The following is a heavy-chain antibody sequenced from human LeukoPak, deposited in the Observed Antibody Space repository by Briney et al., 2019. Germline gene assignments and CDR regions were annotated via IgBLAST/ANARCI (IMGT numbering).Heavy chain of an antibody. V-gene: IGHV3-30*02. D-gene: IGHD6-19*01. Sequence: PGRSLRLSRAASGFTLSSYGMHWVRHAPGKGLGWVAFIRYDGSNKYYADYVKGRFTIPRDNSKNTLYLQMNSQRAEDTALYYCAKDIGLGHIAVAGTHFDYWGQGTLVTVSS. CDR2: IRYDGSNK. CDR3: AKDIGLGHIAVAGTHFDY. J-gene: IGHJ4*02. CDR1: GFTLSSYG.